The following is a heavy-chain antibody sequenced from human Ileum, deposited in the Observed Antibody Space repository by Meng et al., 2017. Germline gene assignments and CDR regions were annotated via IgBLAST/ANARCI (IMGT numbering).Heavy chain of an antibody. D-gene: IGHD3-22*01. Sequence: VQLVESGGGSVQPGGSLRLSCAASGFTVSVNYMSWVRQAPGKGLEWVSCIYVDGRTYYADSVKGRFTIFRDSSKNTLYLQMNSLRAEDTAVYYCAKSVNFDAGGYYPWGQGTLVTVSS. V-gene: IGHV3-66*01. CDR3: AKSVNFDAGGYYP. CDR1: GFTVSVNY. CDR2: IYVDGRT. J-gene: IGHJ5*02.